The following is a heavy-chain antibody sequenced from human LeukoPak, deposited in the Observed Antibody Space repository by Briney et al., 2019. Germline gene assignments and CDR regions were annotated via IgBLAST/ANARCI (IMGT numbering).Heavy chain of an antibody. D-gene: IGHD1-20*01. Sequence: SETLSLTCTVSGGSISSAGYYWSWIRQPPGKGLEWVGYIYNSGTTYYNPSLKSRITVSEETSKHQSSLKLSAVTAAATAVYCGASVTGTSYLDYWGQGTLVTVSA. J-gene: IGHJ4*02. CDR2: IYNSGTT. CDR3: ASVTGTSYLDY. CDR1: GGSISSAGYY. V-gene: IGHV4-31*03.